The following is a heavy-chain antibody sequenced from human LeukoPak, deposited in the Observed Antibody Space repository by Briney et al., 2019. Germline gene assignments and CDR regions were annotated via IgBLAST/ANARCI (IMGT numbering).Heavy chain of an antibody. V-gene: IGHV3-11*01. J-gene: IGHJ4*02. CDR1: GLSITDYY. D-gene: IGHD2-2*02. CDR2: ISSVTSAI. Sequence: GGSLRLSCAASGLSITDYYMSWIRQSPGGALQWIAYISSVTSAIHYANSMKGRFTMSRDNTKNSVYLQMNSLRTEDMAMYFCVSTPAIRRLNFWGQGTLVTVSS. CDR3: VSTPAIRRLNF.